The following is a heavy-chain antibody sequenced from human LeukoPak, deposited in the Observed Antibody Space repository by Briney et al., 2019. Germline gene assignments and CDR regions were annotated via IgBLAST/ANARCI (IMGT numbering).Heavy chain of an antibody. CDR1: GFTFSNYA. D-gene: IGHD2-21*02. CDR3: AKDSGVVVTAIPNY. J-gene: IGHJ4*02. Sequence: GGSLILSCAASGFTFSNYAMIWVRQAPGKGLEWVSSISGRGGSTYYAGSVKGRFTISRDNSKNTLSLQMDSLRSEDTAVYYCAKDSGVVVTAIPNYWGQGALVTVSS. V-gene: IGHV3-23*01. CDR2: ISGRGGST.